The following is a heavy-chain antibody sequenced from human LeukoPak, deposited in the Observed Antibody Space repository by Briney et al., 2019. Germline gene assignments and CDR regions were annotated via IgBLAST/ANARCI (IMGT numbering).Heavy chain of an antibody. D-gene: IGHD3-22*01. CDR1: GDSISSGDYY. CDR2: ISSSGST. CDR3: ARGPYSYDSSGAFDI. Sequence: PSETLSLTCTVSGDSISSGDYYWSWLQQPAGKGLEWIGRISSSGSTNYNPSLKSRVTISVDTSKNQFSLKLSSVTAADTAVYFCARGPYSYDSSGAFDIWGQGTMVTVSS. J-gene: IGHJ3*02. V-gene: IGHV4-61*02.